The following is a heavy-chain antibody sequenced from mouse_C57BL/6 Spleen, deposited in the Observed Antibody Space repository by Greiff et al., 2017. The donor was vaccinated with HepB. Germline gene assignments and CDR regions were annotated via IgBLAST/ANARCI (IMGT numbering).Heavy chain of an antibody. V-gene: IGHV1-15*01. CDR3: TRKTGGSSLDY. D-gene: IGHD1-1*01. J-gene: IGHJ2*01. Sequence: VQLQQSGAELVRPGASVTLSCKASGYTFTDYEMHWVKQTPVHGLEWIGAIDPETGGTAYNQKFKGKAILTADKSSSTAYMELRSLTSEDSAVYYCTRKTGGSSLDYWGQGTTLTVSS. CDR2: IDPETGGT. CDR1: GYTFTDYE.